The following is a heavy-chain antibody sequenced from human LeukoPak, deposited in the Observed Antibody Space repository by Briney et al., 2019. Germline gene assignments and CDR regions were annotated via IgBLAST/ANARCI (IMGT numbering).Heavy chain of an antibody. CDR1: GYTFTGYH. Sequence: GASVKVSCKASGYTFTGYHMHWVRQAPGQGPEWMGWINPNSGGTNYAQKFQGRVTMTRDTSISTAYMELSRLRSDDTAVYYCARPIVATMYAFDIWGQGTMVTVSS. CDR3: ARPIVATMYAFDI. CDR2: INPNSGGT. J-gene: IGHJ3*02. V-gene: IGHV1-2*02. D-gene: IGHD5-12*01.